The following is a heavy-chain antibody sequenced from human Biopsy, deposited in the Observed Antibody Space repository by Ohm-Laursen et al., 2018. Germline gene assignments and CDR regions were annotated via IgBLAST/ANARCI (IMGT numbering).Heavy chain of an antibody. CDR1: GFTFTSYE. CDR2: IHYTGSPI. CDR3: ARRIPLYGMDV. Sequence: SLRLSCAASGFTFTSYEMNWVRQASGKGLEWVANIHYTGSPIYYADSVRGRFTISRDNGEYSLFLQMNSLRVDDTEVYYCARRIPLYGMDVWGQGTTVTVSS. J-gene: IGHJ6*02. V-gene: IGHV3-48*03. D-gene: IGHD2-2*02.